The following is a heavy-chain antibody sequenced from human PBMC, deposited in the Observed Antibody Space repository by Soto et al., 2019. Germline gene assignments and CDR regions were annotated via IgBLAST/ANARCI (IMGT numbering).Heavy chain of an antibody. CDR1: GGSFSGYY. D-gene: IGHD5-12*01. CDR3: ARLRLATITGFDY. J-gene: IGHJ4*02. Sequence: PSETLSLTCAVYGGSFSGYYWSWIRQPPGKGLEWIGEINHSGSTNYNPSLKSRVTISVDTSKNQFSLKLSSVTAADTAVYYCARLRLATITGFDYWGQGTLVTVSS. CDR2: INHSGST. V-gene: IGHV4-34*01.